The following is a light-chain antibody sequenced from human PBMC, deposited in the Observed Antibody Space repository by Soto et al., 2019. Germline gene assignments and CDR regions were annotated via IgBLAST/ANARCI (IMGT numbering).Light chain of an antibody. V-gene: IGLV1-44*01. CDR3: AAWDDSLNAVV. CDR2: NNS. Sequence: QSVLTQPPSASGTPGQRVTISCSGSTSNIGSNPVNWYQQLPGTAPKLLIYNNSQRPSGVPDRFSGSKSGTSASLAISGLPSEDEADYYCAAWDDSLNAVVFGGRTKLTVL. J-gene: IGLJ2*01. CDR1: TSNIGSNP.